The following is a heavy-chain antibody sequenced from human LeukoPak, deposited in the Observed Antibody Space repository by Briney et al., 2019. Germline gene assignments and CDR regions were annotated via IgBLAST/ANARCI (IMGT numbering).Heavy chain of an antibody. Sequence: GGSLRLSCAASGFTFSNAWMSWVRQAPGKGLEWVGRIKSKTDGGTTDYAAPVKGRFTISRDDSKNTLYLQMNSLKNEDTAVYYCITPYVWGSYRYDYWGQGTLVTVSS. D-gene: IGHD3-16*02. J-gene: IGHJ4*02. CDR3: ITPYVWGSYRYDY. CDR1: GFTFSNAW. CDR2: IKSKTDGGTT. V-gene: IGHV3-15*01.